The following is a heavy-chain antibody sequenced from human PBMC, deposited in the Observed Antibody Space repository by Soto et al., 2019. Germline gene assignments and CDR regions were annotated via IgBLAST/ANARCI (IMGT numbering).Heavy chain of an antibody. CDR2: ISYDGSNK. CDR3: AKGGYGSIYGMDV. V-gene: IGHV3-30*18. Sequence: QVQLVESGGGEVQPGRSLRLSCAASGFTFSSYGMHWVRQAPGKGLEWVAVISYDGSNKYYADSVKGRFTISRDNSKNTLYLQMNSLRAEDTAVYYCAKGGYGSIYGMDVWGQGTTVTVSS. J-gene: IGHJ6*02. D-gene: IGHD3-10*01. CDR1: GFTFSSYG.